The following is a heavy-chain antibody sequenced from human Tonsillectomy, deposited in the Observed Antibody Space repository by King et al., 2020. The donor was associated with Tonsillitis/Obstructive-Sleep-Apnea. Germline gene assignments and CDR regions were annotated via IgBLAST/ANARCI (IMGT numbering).Heavy chain of an antibody. CDR2: IDPSDSYS. Sequence: EQLVQSGAEVKKPGESLRISCKGSGYSSTSFWINWVRQMPGKGLEWMGRIDPSDSYSDYSPSFQGNVTISADKYISTAYLQWSSLKASDSAMYYCAGSPSGYYDSSGYYYAHGMDVWGQGTTVTVSS. J-gene: IGHJ6*02. CDR1: GYSSTSFW. V-gene: IGHV5-10-1*01. D-gene: IGHD3-22*01. CDR3: AGSPSGYYDSSGYYYAHGMDV.